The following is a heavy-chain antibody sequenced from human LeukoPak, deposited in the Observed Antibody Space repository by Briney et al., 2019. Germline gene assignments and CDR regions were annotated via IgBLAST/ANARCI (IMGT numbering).Heavy chain of an antibody. J-gene: IGHJ6*02. Sequence: SETLSLTCAVYGGSFSGYYWSWIRQPPGKGLEWIGEINHSGSTNYNPSLKSRVTISVDTSKNQFSLKLSSVTAADTAVYYCARGGGRGDYYGSGSYYYYYYGMDVWGQGTTVTVSS. D-gene: IGHD3-10*01. V-gene: IGHV4-34*01. CDR1: GGSFSGYY. CDR3: ARGGGRGDYYGSGSYYYYYYGMDV. CDR2: INHSGST.